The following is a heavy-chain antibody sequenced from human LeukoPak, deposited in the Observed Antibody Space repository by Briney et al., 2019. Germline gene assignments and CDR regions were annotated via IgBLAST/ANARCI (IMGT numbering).Heavy chain of an antibody. CDR2: ITGSGSTI. D-gene: IGHD3-22*01. V-gene: IGHV3-11*04. CDR1: GFTFSDYY. CDR3: ARDGDSSGYLGDVQQTEGSHFDY. J-gene: IGHJ4*02. Sequence: GGSLRLSCAASGFTFSDYYMSWIRQAPGKGLEWVSYITGSGSTIYYADSVKGRFTISRDNAKNSLYLQMNSLRAEDTAVYYCARDGDSSGYLGDVQQTEGSHFDYWGQGTLVTVSS.